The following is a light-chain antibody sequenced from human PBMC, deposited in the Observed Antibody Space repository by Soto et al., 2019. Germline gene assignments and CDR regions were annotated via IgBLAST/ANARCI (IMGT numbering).Light chain of an antibody. V-gene: IGKV3-11*01. CDR1: QSVSVN. CDR3: QERNRWPRGT. CDR2: TAS. J-gene: IGKJ4*01. Sequence: EVVLTQSPAILSLSPGERVTLFCRASQSVSVNFAWYQQKPGQPPRPLIYTASDRAPGIPARFSASGSGTDFTLTISSLEPEDFAVYFCQERNRWPRGTFGAGTKVEIK.